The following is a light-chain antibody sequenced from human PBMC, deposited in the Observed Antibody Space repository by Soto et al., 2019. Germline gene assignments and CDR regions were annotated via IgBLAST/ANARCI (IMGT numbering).Light chain of an antibody. CDR2: DVS. Sequence: QSALTQPGSVSGSPGQSITISCTGTSSDVGGSNYVSWYQQHPGKAPKLMIYDVSNRPSGVPDRFSGSKSGNTASLTISGLAADDEAYYSSSSYAGTFYVFGTGTKVTVL. V-gene: IGLV2-11*01. CDR3: SSYAGTFYV. CDR1: SSDVGGSNY. J-gene: IGLJ1*01.